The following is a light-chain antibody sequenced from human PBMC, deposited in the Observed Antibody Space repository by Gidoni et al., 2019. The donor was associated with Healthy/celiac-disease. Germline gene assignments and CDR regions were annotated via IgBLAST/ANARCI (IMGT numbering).Light chain of an antibody. CDR1: SSNIGAGYD. CDR2: GNS. V-gene: IGLV1-40*01. Sequence: QSVLTQPPSVSGAPGQRVTIPCTGSSSNIGAGYDVHWYQQLPGTAPKRLIYGNSNRPSGVPDRFSGSKSGTSASLAITGLQAEDEADYYCQSYDSSLSGSVFGGGTKLTV. J-gene: IGLJ2*01. CDR3: QSYDSSLSGSV.